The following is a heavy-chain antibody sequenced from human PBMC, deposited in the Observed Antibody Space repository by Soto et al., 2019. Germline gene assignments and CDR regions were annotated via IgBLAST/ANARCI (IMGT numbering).Heavy chain of an antibody. Sequence: GGSLRLSCTASEFTFSHYPLQWIRQAPGRGLEWVAAISSDGSLEYYADSVKGRFTISRDNSKNTLFLQMNGLKPEDTALYYCARDPTPTAGSHTLYFFFGLDVWGQGTTVTVSS. D-gene: IGHD4-4*01. CDR3: ARDPTPTAGSHTLYFFFGLDV. CDR2: ISSDGSLE. V-gene: IGHV3-30-3*01. CDR1: EFTFSHYP. J-gene: IGHJ6*02.